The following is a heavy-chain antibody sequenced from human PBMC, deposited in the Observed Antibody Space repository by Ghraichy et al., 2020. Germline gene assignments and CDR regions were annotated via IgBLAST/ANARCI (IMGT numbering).Heavy chain of an antibody. V-gene: IGHV4-59*08. CDR1: GGSISSYY. CDR3: ARSGWATVTTFAYYYYGMDV. D-gene: IGHD4-17*01. CDR2: IYYSGST. Sequence: SETLSLTCTVSGGSISSYYWSWIRQPPGKGLEWIGYIYYSGSTNYNPSLKSRVTISVDTSKNQFPLKLSSVTAADTAVYYCARSGWATVTTFAYYYYGMDVWGQGTTVTVSS. J-gene: IGHJ6*02.